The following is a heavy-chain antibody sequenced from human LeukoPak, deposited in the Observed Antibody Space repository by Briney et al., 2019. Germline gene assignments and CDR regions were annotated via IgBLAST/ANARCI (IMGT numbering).Heavy chain of an antibody. V-gene: IGHV3-48*02. Sequence: GGSLRLSCVGSGFTFSSYSMNWVRQAPGKGLEWVSYVSGSSNTIYYADSVKGRFTISRDNANNSLSLQMSSLRDEDTAVYYCARGPYGDDSNGYYGMDVWGQGTPVTVSS. CDR2: VSGSSNTI. CDR1: GFTFSSYS. J-gene: IGHJ6*02. D-gene: IGHD4-17*01. CDR3: ARGPYGDDSNGYYGMDV.